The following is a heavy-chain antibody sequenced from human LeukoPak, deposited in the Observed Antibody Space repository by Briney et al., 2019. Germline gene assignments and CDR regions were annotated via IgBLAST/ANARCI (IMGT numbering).Heavy chain of an antibody. CDR1: GVSISSYY. D-gene: IGHD2-15*01. Sequence: SETLSLTCTVSGVSISSYYWSWIRQPPGKGLEWIGFVYYSGSTNYNPSLKSRVTISVDTSKNQFSLKLSSVTAADTAVYYCARHYSGGTSIDYWGQGTLVTVSS. CDR3: ARHYSGGTSIDY. V-gene: IGHV4-59*01. CDR2: VYYSGST. J-gene: IGHJ4*02.